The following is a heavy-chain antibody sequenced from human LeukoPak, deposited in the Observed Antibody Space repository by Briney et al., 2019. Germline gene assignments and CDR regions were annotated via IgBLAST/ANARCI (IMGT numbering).Heavy chain of an antibody. V-gene: IGHV5-51*01. CDR1: GYSFTSYW. CDR3: ASSIVGATFDYYYGMDV. J-gene: IGHJ6*02. CDR2: IYPGDSDT. Sequence: GESLKISCKGSGYSFTSYWIGWVRQMPGKGLEWMGIIYPGDSDTRYSPSFQGQVTISADKSISTAYLQWSSLRASDTAMYYCASSIVGATFDYYYGMDVWGQGTTVTVSS. D-gene: IGHD1-26*01.